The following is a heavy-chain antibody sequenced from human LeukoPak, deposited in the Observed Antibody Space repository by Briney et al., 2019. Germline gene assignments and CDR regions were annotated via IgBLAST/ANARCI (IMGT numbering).Heavy chain of an antibody. CDR2: IYSGGST. J-gene: IGHJ5*02. CDR3: ARRRIAAPVFDP. D-gene: IGHD6-13*01. CDR1: GFTVSSNY. Sequence: PGGSLRLSCAASGFTVSSNYMSWVREAPGKGLEWVSVIYSGGSTYYADSVKGRFTISRDNSKNTLYLQMNSLRAEDTAVYYCARRRIAAPVFDPWGQGTLVTVSS. V-gene: IGHV3-53*01.